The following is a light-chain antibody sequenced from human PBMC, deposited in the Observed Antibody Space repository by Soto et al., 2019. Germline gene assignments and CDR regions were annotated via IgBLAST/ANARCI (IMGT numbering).Light chain of an antibody. J-gene: IGLJ3*02. CDR1: SGHSSYA. CDR2: LNSDGSH. Sequence: QPVLTQSPSASASLGASVKLTCTLSSGHSSYAIAWHQQQPEKGPRYLMKLNSDGSHSKGDGIPDRFSGSSSGAERYLTISSRQSEDEADYYCQTWGTGSRNWVFGGGTKVTVL. V-gene: IGLV4-69*01. CDR3: QTWGTGSRNWV.